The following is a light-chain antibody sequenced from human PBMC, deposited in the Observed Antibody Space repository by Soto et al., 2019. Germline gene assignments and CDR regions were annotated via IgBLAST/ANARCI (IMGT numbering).Light chain of an antibody. V-gene: IGKV3-20*01. Sequence: EIVLTQSPGTLSLSPGERATLSCRASQSVSSNYVAWYQQKPGQAPRLLIYGASSRATGIPDRFSGSGSATDFTLTISRLEPEDFAVFYCQQYGSSPWTFGQGTKVEIK. J-gene: IGKJ1*01. CDR3: QQYGSSPWT. CDR2: GAS. CDR1: QSVSSNY.